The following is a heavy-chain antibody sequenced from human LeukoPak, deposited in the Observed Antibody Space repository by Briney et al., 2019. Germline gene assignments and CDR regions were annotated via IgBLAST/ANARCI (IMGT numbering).Heavy chain of an antibody. D-gene: IGHD1-26*01. CDR3: ARARLMGGGENFDF. CDR2: ISGTSSTI. J-gene: IGHJ4*02. Sequence: GGSLRLSCAASGFNFSRHTMNWVRQAPGKGLEWVSYISGTSSTIYYADSVKGQFTISRDNAENSLYLQTNSLSAEDTAVYYCARARLMGGGENFDFWGQGTLVTVSS. CDR1: GFNFSRHT. V-gene: IGHV3-48*04.